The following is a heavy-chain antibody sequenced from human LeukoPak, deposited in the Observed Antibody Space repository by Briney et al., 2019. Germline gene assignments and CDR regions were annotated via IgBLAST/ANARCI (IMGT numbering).Heavy chain of an antibody. CDR1: GFTFSSYS. CDR2: ISSSSSTI. CDR3: ARPRDGYNSGSDLEPFFFDY. D-gene: IGHD5-24*01. Sequence: GGSLRLACAASGFTFSSYSMNWVRQAPGKGLEWVSYISSSSSTIYYADSVKGRFTISRDNAKNSLYLQMNSLRAEDTAVYYCARPRDGYNSGSDLEPFFFDYWGQGTLVTVSS. V-gene: IGHV3-48*01. J-gene: IGHJ4*02.